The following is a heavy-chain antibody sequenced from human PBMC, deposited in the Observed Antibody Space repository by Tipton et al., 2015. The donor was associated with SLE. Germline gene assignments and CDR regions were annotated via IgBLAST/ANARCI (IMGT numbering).Heavy chain of an antibody. CDR1: GYSISSGYY. V-gene: IGHV4-38-2*02. J-gene: IGHJ6*02. CDR3: ARDPPSSYYYGMDV. D-gene: IGHD3-10*01. CDR2: IYGSGSS. Sequence: TLSLTCAVSGYSISSGYYWGWIRQPPGKGLEWIGSIYGSGSSYYNPSLRSRVPISVDTSKNQFSLKLSSVTAADTAVYFCARDPPSSYYYGMDVWGRGATVTVSS.